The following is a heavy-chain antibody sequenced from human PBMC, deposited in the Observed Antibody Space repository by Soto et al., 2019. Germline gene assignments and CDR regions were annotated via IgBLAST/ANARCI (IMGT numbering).Heavy chain of an antibody. D-gene: IGHD2-15*01. V-gene: IGHV1-18*01. J-gene: IGHJ6*02. Sequence: ASVKVSCKASGYTFTSYGISWVRQAPGQGLEWMGWISACNGNTKYAQKLQGRVTMTTDTSTSTAYMELRSLRSEDTAVYYCARVKGVAVAYCYGMDVSGQGTTLTVSS. CDR2: ISACNGNT. CDR3: ARVKGVAVAYCYGMDV. CDR1: GYTFTSYG.